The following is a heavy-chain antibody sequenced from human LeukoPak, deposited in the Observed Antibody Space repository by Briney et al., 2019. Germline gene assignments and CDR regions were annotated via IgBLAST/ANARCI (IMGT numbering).Heavy chain of an antibody. V-gene: IGHV4-39*07. CDR1: GGSVSTGSYY. D-gene: IGHD3-10*01. J-gene: IGHJ4*02. CDR3: ARGRTYYDY. Sequence: PSQTLSLTCTVSGGSVSTGSYYWSWIRQPPGKGLEWIGEINHSGSTNYNPSLKSRVTISVDTSKNQFSLKLSSVTAADTAVYYCARGRTYYDYWGQGTLVTVSS. CDR2: INHSGST.